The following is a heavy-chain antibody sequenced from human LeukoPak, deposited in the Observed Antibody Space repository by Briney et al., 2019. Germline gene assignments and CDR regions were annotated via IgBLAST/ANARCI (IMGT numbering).Heavy chain of an antibody. Sequence: ASVKVSCKASGYTFTGYYMHWVRQAPGQGLEWMGWINPNSGGTNYAQKFQGRVTMTRDTSISTAYMELSRLRSDDTAVYYCARRGLEMAPAPFDPWGQGTLVTVSS. CDR2: INPNSGGT. V-gene: IGHV1-2*02. J-gene: IGHJ5*02. CDR1: GYTFTGYY. CDR3: ARRGLEMAPAPFDP. D-gene: IGHD5-24*01.